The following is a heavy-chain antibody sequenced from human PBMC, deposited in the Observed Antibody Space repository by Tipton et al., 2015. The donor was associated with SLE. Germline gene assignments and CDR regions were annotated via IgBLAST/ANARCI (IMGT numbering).Heavy chain of an antibody. CDR3: AREGSSTWYWYFDL. CDR1: GESLSGYY. CDR2: IHLLGAT. V-gene: IGHV4-34*01. D-gene: IGHD2-2*01. J-gene: IGHJ2*01. Sequence: TLSLTCTVSGESLSGYYWSWIRQSPGKGLEWIGQIHLLGATDYNPSLKSRVTLSVDASKNQFSLRLRSVTAADTAVYYCAREGSSTWYWYFDLWGRGTPVTVSS.